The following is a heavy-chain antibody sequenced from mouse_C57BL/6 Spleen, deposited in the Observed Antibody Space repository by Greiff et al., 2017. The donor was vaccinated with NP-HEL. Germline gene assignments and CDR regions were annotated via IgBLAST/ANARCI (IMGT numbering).Heavy chain of an antibody. CDR3: ARGYYGYEKVLAY. Sequence: QVQLKQSGAELVKPGASVKISCKASGYAFSSYWMNWVKQRPGKGLEWIGQIYPGDGDTNYNGKFKGKATLTADKSSSTAYMQLSSLTSEDSAVYFCARGYYGYEKVLAYWGQGTLVSVSA. D-gene: IGHD2-2*01. CDR2: IYPGDGDT. V-gene: IGHV1-80*01. J-gene: IGHJ3*01. CDR1: GYAFSSYW.